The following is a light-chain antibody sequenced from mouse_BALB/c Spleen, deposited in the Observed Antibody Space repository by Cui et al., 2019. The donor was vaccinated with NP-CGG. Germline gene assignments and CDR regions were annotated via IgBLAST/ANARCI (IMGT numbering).Light chain of an antibody. J-gene: IGLJ1*01. CDR3: ALWYSNHWV. Sequence: QAVLTHEAALTTSPGETVTLTCRSSTGAVTTSNYANWVQEKPDQLFTGLIGGTNNRAPGVPARFSGSLIGDKAALTITGAQTEDEAIYFCALWYSNHWVFGGGTKLTVL. CDR1: TGAVTTSNY. CDR2: GTN. V-gene: IGLV1*01.